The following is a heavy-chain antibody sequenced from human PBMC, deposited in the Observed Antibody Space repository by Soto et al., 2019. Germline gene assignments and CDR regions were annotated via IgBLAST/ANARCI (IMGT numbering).Heavy chain of an antibody. CDR3: ASAMTTVTTIDY. Sequence: QLQLQESGSGLVKPSQTLSLTCAVSGGSISSGGYSWSWIRQPPGKGLEWIGYIYHSGSTYYNPTLKSRVTTSAHRSTNQFSRKRSSVTAADTAVYDCASAMTTVTTIDYWGQGTLVTVSS. V-gene: IGHV4-30-2*01. D-gene: IGHD4-17*01. CDR1: GGSISSGGYS. CDR2: IYHSGST. J-gene: IGHJ4*02.